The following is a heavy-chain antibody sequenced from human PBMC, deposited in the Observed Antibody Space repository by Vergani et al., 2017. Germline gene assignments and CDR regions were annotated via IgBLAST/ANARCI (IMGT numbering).Heavy chain of an antibody. D-gene: IGHD6-13*01. CDR3: AKDKAAAGSTNWFDP. CDR2: ISGSGGST. J-gene: IGHJ5*02. Sequence: VQLVESGGGVVQPGRSLRLSCAASGFTFSSYAMSWVRQAPGKGLEWVSAISGSGGSTYYADSVKGRFTISRDNSKNTLYLQMNSLRAEDTAVYYCAKDKAAAGSTNWFDPWGQGTLVTVSS. CDR1: GFTFSSYA. V-gene: IGHV3-23*04.